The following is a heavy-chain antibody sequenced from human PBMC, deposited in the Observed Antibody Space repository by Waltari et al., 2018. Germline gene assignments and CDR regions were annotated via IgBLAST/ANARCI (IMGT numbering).Heavy chain of an antibody. CDR1: GGSISSHY. V-gene: IGHV4-59*11. CDR3: ARWTTVTTSAFQH. CDR2: IYYSGST. D-gene: IGHD4-17*01. J-gene: IGHJ1*01. Sequence: VQLQESGPGLVKPSETLSLTCTVAGGSISSHYWNWIRQPPGKGLEWIGYIYYSGSTNYNPSLKSRVTISVDTSKNQFSLKLSSVTAADTAVYYCARWTTVTTSAFQHWGQGTLVTVSS.